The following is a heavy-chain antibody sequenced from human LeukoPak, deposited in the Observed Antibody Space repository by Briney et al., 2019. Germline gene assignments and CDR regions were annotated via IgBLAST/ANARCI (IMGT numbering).Heavy chain of an antibody. CDR2: ISNRGST. CDR1: GASVRSHF. V-gene: IGHV4-59*02. J-gene: IGHJ3*01. Sequence: PTETLSLTCGISGASVRSHFWSWIRQTPGMGLEWIGYISNRGSTAYNPSLRSRVTISVDAPKNEVSLNVRSVSPADTAVYYCAEDVGGTYYAFDVWGQGRTV. D-gene: IGHD3-22*01. CDR3: AEDVGGTYYAFDV.